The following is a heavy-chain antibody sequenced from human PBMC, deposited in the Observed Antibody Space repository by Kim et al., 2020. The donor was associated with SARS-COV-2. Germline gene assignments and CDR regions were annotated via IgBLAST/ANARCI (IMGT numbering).Heavy chain of an antibody. J-gene: IGHJ4*02. CDR3: ARLGLWFGEFPYYFDY. Sequence: SLKSRVTISVDTSKNQFSLKLSSVTAADTAVYYCARLGLWFGEFPYYFDYWGQGTLVTVSS. D-gene: IGHD3-10*01. V-gene: IGHV4-39*01.